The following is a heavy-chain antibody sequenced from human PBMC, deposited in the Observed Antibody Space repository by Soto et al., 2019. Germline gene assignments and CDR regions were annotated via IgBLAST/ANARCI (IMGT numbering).Heavy chain of an antibody. Sequence: GGSLRLSCAASGFTFSSYGMHWVRQAPGKGLEWVAVISYDGSNKYYADSVKGRFTISRDNSKNTLYLQMNSLRAEDTAVYYCAKDRAWGSYRLGAFDIWGQGTMVTVSS. J-gene: IGHJ3*02. CDR3: AKDRAWGSYRLGAFDI. D-gene: IGHD3-16*02. CDR2: ISYDGSNK. CDR1: GFTFSSYG. V-gene: IGHV3-30*18.